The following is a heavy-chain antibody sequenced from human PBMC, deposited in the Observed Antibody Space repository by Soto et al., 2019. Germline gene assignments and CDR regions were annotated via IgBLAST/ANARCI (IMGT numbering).Heavy chain of an antibody. J-gene: IGHJ6*02. CDR1: GFSLSNARMG. Sequence: SGPTLVNPTETLTLTCTVSGFSLSNARMGVSWIRQPPGKALEWLAHIFSNDEKSYSTSLKSRLTISKDTSKSQVVLTMTNMDPVDTATYYCARIQGHEYSSSSEYYYGMDVWGQGTTVTVSS. CDR3: ARIQGHEYSSSSEYYYGMDV. CDR2: IFSNDEK. V-gene: IGHV2-26*01. D-gene: IGHD6-6*01.